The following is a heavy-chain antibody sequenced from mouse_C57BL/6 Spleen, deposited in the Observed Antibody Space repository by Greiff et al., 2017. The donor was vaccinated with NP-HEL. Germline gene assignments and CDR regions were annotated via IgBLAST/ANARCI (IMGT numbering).Heavy chain of an antibody. CDR3: ARWGLRYGFDY. Sequence: EVMLVESGGGLVQPGGSLSLSCAASGFTFTDYYMSWVRQPPGKALEWLGFIRNKANGYTTEYSASVKGRFTISRDNSQSILYLQMNALRAEDSATYYCARWGLRYGFDYWGQGTTLTVSS. J-gene: IGHJ2*01. CDR1: GFTFTDYY. D-gene: IGHD1-1*01. CDR2: IRNKANGYTT. V-gene: IGHV7-3*01.